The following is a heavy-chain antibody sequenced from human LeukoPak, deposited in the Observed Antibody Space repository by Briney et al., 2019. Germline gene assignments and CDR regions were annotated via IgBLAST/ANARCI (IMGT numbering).Heavy chain of an antibody. CDR3: ATQSDVLYAFDI. V-gene: IGHV1-24*01. D-gene: IGHD6-19*01. J-gene: IGHJ3*02. CDR1: GYTLTELS. Sequence: ASVKVSCKVSGYTLTELSMHWVRQAPGKGLEWMGGFDPEDGETIYAQKFQGRATMTEDTSTDTAYMELSSLRSEDTAVYYCATQSDVLYAFDIWGQGTMVTVSS. CDR2: FDPEDGET.